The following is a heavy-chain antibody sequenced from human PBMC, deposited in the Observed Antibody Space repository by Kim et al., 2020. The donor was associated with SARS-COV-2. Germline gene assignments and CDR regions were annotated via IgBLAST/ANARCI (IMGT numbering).Heavy chain of an antibody. V-gene: IGHV3-23*01. D-gene: IGHD3-10*01. CDR3: AKGGRAFDI. CDR2: LSSSGDKS. J-gene: IGHJ3*02. Sequence: GGSLRLSCAASGFTFSAYTVNWVRQAPGKGLEWVSSLSSSGDKSYYADSVKGRFTISRDNSKSTLSLQMNSLRAEDTAVYYCAKGGRAFDIWGLGTMVTV. CDR1: GFTFSAYT.